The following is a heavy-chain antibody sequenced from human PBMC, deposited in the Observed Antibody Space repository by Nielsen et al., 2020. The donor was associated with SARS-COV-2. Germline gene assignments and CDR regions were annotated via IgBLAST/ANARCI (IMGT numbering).Heavy chain of an antibody. CDR3: ARDGGSYYAGSAFDI. J-gene: IGHJ3*02. V-gene: IGHV3-30*03. CDR1: GFTFSSYG. Sequence: GESLKISCAASGFTFSSYGMHWVRQAPGKGLEWVAVISYDGSNKYYADSVKGRFTISRDNSKNTLYLQMNSLRAEDTAVYYCARDGGSYYAGSAFDIWGQGTMVTVSS. CDR2: ISYDGSNK. D-gene: IGHD1-26*01.